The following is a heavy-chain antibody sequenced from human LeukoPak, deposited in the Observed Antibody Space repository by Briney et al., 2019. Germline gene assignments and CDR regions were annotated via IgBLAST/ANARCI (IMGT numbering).Heavy chain of an antibody. CDR2: ISYDGSNK. J-gene: IGHJ3*02. CDR3: ARVSTPAGRTFDI. D-gene: IGHD6-13*01. Sequence: GGSLRLSWAASGFSISTYWIHWVRQAPGKGLEWGAVISYDGSNKYYADSVKGRFTISRDNSKNTLYLQMNSLRAEDTAVYYCARVSTPAGRTFDIWGQGTMVTVSS. CDR1: GFSISTYW. V-gene: IGHV3-30*03.